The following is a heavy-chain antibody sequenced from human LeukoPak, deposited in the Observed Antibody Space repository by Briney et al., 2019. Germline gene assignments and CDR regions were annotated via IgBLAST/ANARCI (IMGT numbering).Heavy chain of an antibody. J-gene: IGHJ4*02. D-gene: IGHD6-13*01. CDR3: ARSRGSWSTFDY. Sequence: SETLSLTCTVSGGSISSSSYYWGWIRQPPGKGLEWIGSIYYSGSTYYNPSLQSRVTMSVDTSKNQFSLNLSSVTATDTAVYYCARSRGSWSTFDYWGQGTLVTVSS. CDR1: GGSISSSSYY. CDR2: IYYSGST. V-gene: IGHV4-39*07.